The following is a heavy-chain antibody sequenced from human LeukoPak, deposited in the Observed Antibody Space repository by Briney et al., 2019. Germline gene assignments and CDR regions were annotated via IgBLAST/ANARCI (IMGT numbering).Heavy chain of an antibody. J-gene: IGHJ4*02. CDR1: GGSMTSRY. V-gene: IGHV4-59*11. CDR2: IHDSGST. CDR3: ARDSSYCPDASCWGPDVQVVPGYYFDY. D-gene: IGHD6-6*01. Sequence: SETLSLTCTVSGGSMTSRYWSWIRQSPGKGLEWIGYIHDSGSTNYNPSLRSRVTISLDTSNNHFSLRLSSVTAADTAMYYCARDSSYCPDASCWGPDVQVVPGYYFDYWGPGILVTVTS.